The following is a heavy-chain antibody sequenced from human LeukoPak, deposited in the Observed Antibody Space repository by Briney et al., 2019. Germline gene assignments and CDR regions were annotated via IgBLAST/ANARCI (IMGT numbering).Heavy chain of an antibody. CDR3: TTDRSSGWYFSTDAFDI. J-gene: IGHJ3*02. CDR1: GFTFSNAW. D-gene: IGHD6-19*01. Sequence: GGSLRLSCAASGFTFSNAWMSWVRQAPGKGLEWVGRIKSKTDGGTTDYAAPVKGRFTISRDDSKNTLYLQMNSLKTEDTAVYYCTTDRSSGWYFSTDAFDIWAKGQWSPSLQ. CDR2: IKSKTDGGTT. V-gene: IGHV3-15*01.